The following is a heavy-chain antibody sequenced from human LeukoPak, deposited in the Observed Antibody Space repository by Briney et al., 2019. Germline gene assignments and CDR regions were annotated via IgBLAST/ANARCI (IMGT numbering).Heavy chain of an antibody. CDR2: ICGSADSA. J-gene: IGHJ4*02. CDR3: AKKRSNVAATGALPFDY. D-gene: IGHD6-13*01. V-gene: IGHV3-23*01. Sequence: GGSLRLSCAASGFTFATYAMSWVRQAPVRGLEWVSAICGSADSAYYADSVRGRFTISRDNSRNTLYLQMNSLRAEDTAVYYCAKKRSNVAATGALPFDYWGQGTLVTVSS. CDR1: GFTFATYA.